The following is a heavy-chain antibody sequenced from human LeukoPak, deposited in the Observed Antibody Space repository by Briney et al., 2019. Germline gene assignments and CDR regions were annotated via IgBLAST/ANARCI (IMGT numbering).Heavy chain of an antibody. Sequence: ASETLSLTCSVSGASISNYYWSWIRQPPGKGLEWIGYIYYSGSTNYNPSLESRLTISVDTSKNHFSLTLTSVTAADTAVYYCARTPRSGVWTGYYVWFDPWGQGTLVSVSS. CDR2: IYYSGST. J-gene: IGHJ5*02. CDR1: GASISNYY. CDR3: ARTPRSGVWTGYYVWFDP. D-gene: IGHD3/OR15-3a*01. V-gene: IGHV4-59*13.